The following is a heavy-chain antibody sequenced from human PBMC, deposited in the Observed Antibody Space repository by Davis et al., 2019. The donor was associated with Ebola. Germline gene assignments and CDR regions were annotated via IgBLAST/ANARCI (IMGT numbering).Heavy chain of an antibody. CDR3: AWSRDQNHPDAFDI. V-gene: IGHV3-74*03. CDR2: INSDESIT. CDR1: GFIFTGYW. Sequence: PGGSLRLSCAASGFIFTGYWMHWVRQAPGKGLVWVSRINSDESITTYADSVKGRFTISRDNAENTLYLQMNSLRAEDTAVYYCAWSRDQNHPDAFDIWGQGTMVTVSS. D-gene: IGHD1-14*01. J-gene: IGHJ3*02.